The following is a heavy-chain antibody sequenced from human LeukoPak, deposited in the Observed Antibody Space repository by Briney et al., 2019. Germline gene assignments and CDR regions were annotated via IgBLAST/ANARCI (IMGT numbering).Heavy chain of an antibody. CDR3: ATDLGGYSGYDFASFDY. J-gene: IGHJ4*02. V-gene: IGHV4-39*01. D-gene: IGHD5-12*01. CDR2: IRVSGST. Sequence: PSESLSLTCTVSGGSIRGSSYYWGWIRPPPGKGLECLGSIRVSGSTYYNPSLKSRVTIFVDTSKNQYSLRLSSVTAADTAVYYCATDLGGYSGYDFASFDYWGQGTLVTVSS. CDR1: GGSIRGSSYY.